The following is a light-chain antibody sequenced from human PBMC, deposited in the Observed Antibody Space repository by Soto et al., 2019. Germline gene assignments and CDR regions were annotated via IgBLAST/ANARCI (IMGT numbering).Light chain of an antibody. CDR2: DAS. V-gene: IGKV3-15*01. Sequence: IVMTQSPATLSVSPGERATLSCRASQSVSSNLAWYQQKPVQAPRLLIYDASTRATGVPARFSGSGSGTEFTLTISSLQSEDFAVYYCQQYNNWPPITFGQGTRLDSK. CDR3: QQYNNWPPIT. CDR1: QSVSSN. J-gene: IGKJ5*01.